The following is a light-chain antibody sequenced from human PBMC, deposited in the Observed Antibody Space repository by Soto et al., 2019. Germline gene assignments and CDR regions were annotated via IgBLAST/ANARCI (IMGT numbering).Light chain of an antibody. CDR1: QSVSSN. J-gene: IGKJ2*01. CDR3: HQYNNWPKYT. Sequence: EIVMTQSPATLSVSPGERATLSCRASQSVSSNLAWYQHKPGQAPRLLIYGASTRATDIPARFSGSGSGTEFTLTISSLQSEDFAVYFCHQYNNWPKYTFGQGTKLEIK. V-gene: IGKV3-15*01. CDR2: GAS.